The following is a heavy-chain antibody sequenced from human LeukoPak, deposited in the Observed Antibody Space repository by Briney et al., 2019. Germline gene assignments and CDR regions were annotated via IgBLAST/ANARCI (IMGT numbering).Heavy chain of an antibody. CDR3: ARLVGPTQFCDY. CDR2: ISAYNGNT. V-gene: IGHV1-18*01. Sequence: ASVKVSCKASGYTFTSYAMNWVRQAPGQGLEWMGWISAYNGNTNYAQKLQGRVTMTTDTSTSTAYMELRSLRSDDTAVYYCARLVGPTQFCDYWGQGTLVTVSS. J-gene: IGHJ4*02. CDR1: GYTFTSYA. D-gene: IGHD1-26*01.